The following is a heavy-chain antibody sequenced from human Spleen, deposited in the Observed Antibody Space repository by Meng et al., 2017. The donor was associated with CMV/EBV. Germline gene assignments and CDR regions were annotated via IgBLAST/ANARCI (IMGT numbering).Heavy chain of an antibody. CDR1: GYTFTGYY. CDR3: ARDCGSYCYLDY. Sequence: ASVKVSCKASGYTFTGYYIHWVRQAPGQGLEWMGWISAYDGDTKYAQKLQGRVTMTTDTSTSTAYMELRSLRSDDTAVYFCARDCGSYCYLDYWGQGTLVTVSS. V-gene: IGHV1-18*04. D-gene: IGHD1-26*01. J-gene: IGHJ4*02. CDR2: ISAYDGDT.